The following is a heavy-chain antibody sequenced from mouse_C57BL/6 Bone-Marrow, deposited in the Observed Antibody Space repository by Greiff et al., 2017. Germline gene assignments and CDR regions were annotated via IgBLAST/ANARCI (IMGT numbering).Heavy chain of an antibody. D-gene: IGHD1-1*01. CDR3: ARWVVARSYWYFDV. J-gene: IGHJ1*03. CDR1: GYTFTSYG. V-gene: IGHV1-81*01. CDR2: IYPRSGNT. Sequence: VKLQQSGAELARPGASVKLSCKASGYTFTSYGISWVKQRTGQGLEWIGEIYPRSGNTYYNEKFKGKATLTADKSSSTAYMELRSLTSEDSAVYFCARWVVARSYWYFDVWGTGTTVTVSS.